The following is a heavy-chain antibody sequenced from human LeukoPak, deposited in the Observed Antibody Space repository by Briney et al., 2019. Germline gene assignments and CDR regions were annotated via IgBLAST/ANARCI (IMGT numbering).Heavy chain of an antibody. Sequence: GGSLRLSCAASGFTVSSNYMSWVRRAPGKGLEWVSVISGSDGSTYYADSVKGRFIISRDNSKNTLYLQMNSLRAEDTAVFYCAKPRGEEWLVGLYDAFDIWGQGTMVTVSS. CDR3: AKPRGEEWLVGLYDAFDI. V-gene: IGHV3-23*01. CDR2: ISGSDGST. D-gene: IGHD6-19*01. CDR1: GFTVSSNY. J-gene: IGHJ3*02.